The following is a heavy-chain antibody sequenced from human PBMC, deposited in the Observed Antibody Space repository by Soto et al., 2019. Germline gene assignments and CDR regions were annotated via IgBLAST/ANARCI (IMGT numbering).Heavy chain of an antibody. CDR1: GGSISIDSFY. V-gene: IGHV4-39*01. CDR3: ARNQPQRYCSGGTCRPAYGMDV. Sequence: PSETLSLTCTVSGGSISIDSFYWAWIRQPPGKGLEWIGIIYYSGDTYYNPSLAGRLTMSVDTSNQFSLTLRSVTAADTALYYCARNQPQRYCSGGTCRPAYGMDVWGQGTTVTVSS. J-gene: IGHJ6*02. CDR2: IYYSGDT. D-gene: IGHD2-15*01.